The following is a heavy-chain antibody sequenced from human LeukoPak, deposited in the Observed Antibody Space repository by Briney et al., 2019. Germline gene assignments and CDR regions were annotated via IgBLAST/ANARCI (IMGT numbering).Heavy chain of an antibody. Sequence: GGSLRLSCAASGFTFSSYSMSWVRQAPGKGLEWVANIKQDGSEKYYVDSVKGRFTISRDNAKNSLYLQMNRLRAEDTALYYWARDKGTDFWSVFDYWGREPLFTVSS. CDR2: IKQDGSEK. J-gene: IGHJ4*02. D-gene: IGHD3-3*01. CDR3: ARDKGTDFWSVFDY. V-gene: IGHV3-7*01. CDR1: GFTFSSYS.